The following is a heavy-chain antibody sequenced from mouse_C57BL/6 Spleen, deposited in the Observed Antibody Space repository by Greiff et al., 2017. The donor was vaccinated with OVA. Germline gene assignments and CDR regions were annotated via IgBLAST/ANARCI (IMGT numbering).Heavy chain of an antibody. CDR3: ARPVITTDWYFDV. CDR1: GYTFTSYW. Sequence: QVQLKQPGAELVKPGASVKLSCKASGYTFTSYWMQWVKQRPGQGLEWIGEIDPSDSYTNYNQKFKGKATLTVDTSSSTAYMQLSSLTSEDSAVYYCARPVITTDWYFDVWGTGTTVTVSS. D-gene: IGHD1-1*01. V-gene: IGHV1-50*01. CDR2: IDPSDSYT. J-gene: IGHJ1*03.